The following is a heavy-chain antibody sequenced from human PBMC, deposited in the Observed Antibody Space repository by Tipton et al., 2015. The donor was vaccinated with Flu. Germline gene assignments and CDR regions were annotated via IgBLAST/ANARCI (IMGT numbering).Heavy chain of an antibody. D-gene: IGHD2-15*01. J-gene: IGHJ4*02. Sequence: QVQLVQSGAAVQKPGASVQVSCKTSGYSFTDYYLHWRRQAPGQGLEWMGWINPNTGITTYAQRFQGRLTLTRDTSVTSVHMELTSLTSDDMALYFCARLSGERVFDHWGQGTLVTVTP. CDR2: INPNTGIT. CDR3: ARLSGERVFDH. CDR1: GYSFTDYY. V-gene: IGHV1-2*02.